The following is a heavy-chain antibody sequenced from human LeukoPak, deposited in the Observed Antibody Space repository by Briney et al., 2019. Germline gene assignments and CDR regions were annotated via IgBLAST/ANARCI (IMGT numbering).Heavy chain of an antibody. Sequence: SETLSLTCTVSGGSISGYYWSWIRQPPGKGLEWIGYIYYSGSTNYNPSLKSRVTISVDTSKNQFSLKLSSVTAADTAVYYCARVVRYSSGWYRRAFDIWGQGTMVTVSS. CDR1: GGSISGYY. CDR2: IYYSGST. CDR3: ARVVRYSSGWYRRAFDI. V-gene: IGHV4-59*01. D-gene: IGHD6-19*01. J-gene: IGHJ3*02.